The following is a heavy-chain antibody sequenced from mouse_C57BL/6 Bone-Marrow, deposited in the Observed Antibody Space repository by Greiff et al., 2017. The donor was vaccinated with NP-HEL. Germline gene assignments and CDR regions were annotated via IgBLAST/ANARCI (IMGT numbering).Heavy chain of an antibody. CDR1: GYTFTSYW. D-gene: IGHD2-1*01. V-gene: IGHV1-50*01. Sequence: QVQLQQPGAELVKPGASVKLSCKASGYTFTSYWMQWVKQRPGQGLEWIGEIDPSDSYTNYNQKFKGKATLTVDTSSSTAYMQLSSLTSEDSAVYYCARSHLYPAWVAYWGQGTLVTVSA. CDR2: IDPSDSYT. CDR3: ARSHLYPAWVAY. J-gene: IGHJ3*01.